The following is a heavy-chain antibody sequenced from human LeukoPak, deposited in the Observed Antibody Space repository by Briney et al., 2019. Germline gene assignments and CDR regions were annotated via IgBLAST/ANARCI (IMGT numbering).Heavy chain of an antibody. Sequence: GGSLRLSCTVSGFAVSSNSMSWVRQAPGKGLEWVSFIYSDNTHYSDSVKGRFTISRDNSKNTLYLQMNSLRAEDTAVYYCARGRDSSSSYPGYWGQGTLVTVSS. CDR1: GFAVSSNS. CDR3: ARGRDSSSSYPGY. CDR2: IYSDNT. J-gene: IGHJ4*02. V-gene: IGHV3-53*01. D-gene: IGHD6-6*01.